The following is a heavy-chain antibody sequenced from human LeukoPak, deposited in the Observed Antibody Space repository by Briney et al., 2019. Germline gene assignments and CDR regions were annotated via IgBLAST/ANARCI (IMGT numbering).Heavy chain of an antibody. CDR1: GYSFTIYW. J-gene: IGHJ4*02. Sequence: GESLKISCKGSGYSFTIYWIGWVRQMPGKGLEWMGIIYPGDSDTRYSPSFQGQVTISADKSISTAYLQWSSLKASDTAMYYCASRGSSSWYYFDYWGQGTLVTVSS. CDR2: IYPGDSDT. CDR3: ASRGSSSWYYFDY. V-gene: IGHV5-51*01. D-gene: IGHD6-13*01.